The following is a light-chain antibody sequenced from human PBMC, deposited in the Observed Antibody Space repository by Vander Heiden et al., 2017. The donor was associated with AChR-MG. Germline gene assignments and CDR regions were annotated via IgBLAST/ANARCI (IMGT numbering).Light chain of an antibody. J-gene: IGLJ3*02. CDR3: SAWDDSLNEGV. CDR1: SSNIGRNT. Sequence: QSVLTQSPSASGTPGQRVTISCSGSSSNIGRNTVNWYQQLPGTAPKLLIYSNSQRPSGVPDRFSGSKSGTSASLAISGLQSEDEADYYCSAWDDSLNEGVFGGGTKLTVL. V-gene: IGLV1-44*01. CDR2: SNS.